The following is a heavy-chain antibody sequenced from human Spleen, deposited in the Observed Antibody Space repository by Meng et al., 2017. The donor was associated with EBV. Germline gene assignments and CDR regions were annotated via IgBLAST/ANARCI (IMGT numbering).Heavy chain of an antibody. D-gene: IGHD5-24*01. V-gene: IGHV1-46*01. CDR2: INPSGGTP. CDR3: ARDHGFGDNWFDP. CDR1: GYIFTDSL. J-gene: IGHJ5*02. Sequence: VQLAEAGAEVQPPWASVNSSGKASGYIFTDSLMHWVRQAPGQRLEWMGIINPSGGTPAYAQKFQGRVTMTRDTSATTVYMELSSLRSEDTAVYYCARDHGFGDNWFDPWGQGTLVTVSS.